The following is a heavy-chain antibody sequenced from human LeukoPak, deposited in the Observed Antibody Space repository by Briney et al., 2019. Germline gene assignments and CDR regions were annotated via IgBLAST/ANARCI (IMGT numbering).Heavy chain of an antibody. CDR3: ARDPYTGSMFDH. D-gene: IGHD1-1*01. Sequence: PGGSLRLSCAASGFTFSDYAMNWVRQAPGKGLEWVAFIGHFTGDIFYADSVKGRFNISRDDAKDSVYLQMNSLRVDDTAVYFCARDPYTGSMFDHWGHGTLVTVSS. J-gene: IGHJ4*01. V-gene: IGHV3-21*01. CDR1: GFTFSDYA. CDR2: IGHFTGDI.